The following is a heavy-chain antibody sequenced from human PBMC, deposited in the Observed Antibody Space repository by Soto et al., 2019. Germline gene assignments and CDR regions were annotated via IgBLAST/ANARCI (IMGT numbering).Heavy chain of an antibody. CDR2: INPNTGDT. Sequence: QVQLLQSGAGVRKPGASVRVSCEASGYTLSDYFMQWVRQAPVQGLEWMGWINPNTGDTHNAKKFNDRDNMTRKKSSNTADMELNKLKYEETAVYFCSSGGGGIETGVTANDAFIIWGKGTNVTVSS. J-gene: IGHJ3*02. CDR1: GYTLSDYF. D-gene: IGHD6-13*01. CDR3: SSGGGGIETGVTANDAFII. V-gene: IGHV1-2*02.